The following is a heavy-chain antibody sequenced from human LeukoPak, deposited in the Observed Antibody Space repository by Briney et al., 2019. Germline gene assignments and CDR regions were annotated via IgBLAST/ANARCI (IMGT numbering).Heavy chain of an antibody. CDR2: IYFTGNT. CDR3: ARVGDGTFDI. Sequence: SETLSLTCTVSGDSISTYYWSWIRQPPGKGLEWIGYIYFTGNTNYNPSLKSRVTMSVDTSESHFPLRLTSVTAADTAVYYCARVGDGTFDIWGQGTMVTVSS. J-gene: IGHJ3*02. CDR1: GDSISTYY. D-gene: IGHD3-16*01. V-gene: IGHV4-59*01.